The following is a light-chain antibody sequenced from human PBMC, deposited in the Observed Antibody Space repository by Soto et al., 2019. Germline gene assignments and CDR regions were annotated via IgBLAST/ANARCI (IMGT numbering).Light chain of an antibody. CDR3: QQYGSSPYT. CDR2: GAS. CDR1: QSVSSSY. J-gene: IGKJ2*01. V-gene: IGKV3-20*01. Sequence: EIVLTQSPGTLSLSPGERATLSCRASQSVSSSYLAWYQQKPGQAPRLLIYGASSTATGIPDRFSGSGSGTDFTLTISRLEPEDFAVYYCQQYGSSPYTFGQETKLEIK.